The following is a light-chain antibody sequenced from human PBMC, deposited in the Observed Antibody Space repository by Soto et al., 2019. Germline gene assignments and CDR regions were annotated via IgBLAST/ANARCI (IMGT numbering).Light chain of an antibody. CDR2: EVN. Sequence: QSALTQPPSASGSPGQSVTISCTGTSSDLGGYNYVSWYQQHPGKAPKLMIFEVNKRPSGVPDRFSGSKSGNTASLTVSGLQAEDEADYYCSSYAGSNNLVFGGGTKLTVL. CDR1: SSDLGGYNY. V-gene: IGLV2-8*01. CDR3: SSYAGSNNLV. J-gene: IGLJ2*01.